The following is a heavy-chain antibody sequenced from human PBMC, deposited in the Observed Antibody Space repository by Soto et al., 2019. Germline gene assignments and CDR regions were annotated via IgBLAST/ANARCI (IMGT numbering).Heavy chain of an antibody. J-gene: IGHJ6*02. D-gene: IGHD4-17*01. CDR1: GFTFSSYA. CDR2: ISYDGSNK. V-gene: IGHV3-30-3*01. Sequence: QVQLVESGGGVVQPGRSLRLSCAASGFTFSSYAMHWVRQAPGKGLEWVAVISYDGSNKYYADSVKGRFTISRDNSKNPLYLQMNSLRAEDTAVYYCARDRVTTVEYGMDVWGQGATVTVSS. CDR3: ARDRVTTVEYGMDV.